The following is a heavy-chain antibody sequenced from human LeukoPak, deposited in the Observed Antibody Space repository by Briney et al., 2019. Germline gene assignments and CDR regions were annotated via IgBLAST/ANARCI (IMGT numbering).Heavy chain of an antibody. CDR3: ARQYDSSGYYFSSAEYFQH. Sequence: GESLKFSCKGSGYSFTSYWIGWVRQMPGKGLEWMGIIYPGDSDTRYSPSFQGQVTISADKSISTAYLQWSSLKASDTAMYYCARQYDSSGYYFSSAEYFQHWGQGTLVTVSS. CDR2: IYPGDSDT. D-gene: IGHD3-22*01. V-gene: IGHV5-51*01. CDR1: GYSFTSYW. J-gene: IGHJ1*01.